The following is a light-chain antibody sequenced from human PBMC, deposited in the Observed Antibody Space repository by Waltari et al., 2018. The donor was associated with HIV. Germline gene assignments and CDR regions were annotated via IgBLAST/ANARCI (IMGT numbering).Light chain of an antibody. CDR3: QQLSSFPLT. CDR1: QAVANK. CDR2: DAS. Sequence: DIQMTQSPSSLSASVGDRVSITCRASQAVANKVIWFQQKPGKAPKLLIYDASRLPSGVPSRFSGRGSGTDFTLSINDVQPDDFASYFCQQLSSFPLTFGPGTRVDVK. V-gene: IGKV1-39*01. J-gene: IGKJ3*01.